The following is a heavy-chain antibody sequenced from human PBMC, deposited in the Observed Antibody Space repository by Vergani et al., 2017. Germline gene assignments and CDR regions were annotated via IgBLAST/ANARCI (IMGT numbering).Heavy chain of an antibody. J-gene: IGHJ5*02. CDR3: ARGGYSSGWYGNWFDP. Sequence: QVQLQESGPGVVKPSQTLSLTCAVSGGSISSGDHCWTWIRQRPGKGLEWIGYIFYSGTTYDNPSLRSRLTISVDTSKNQFSLKLSSVTAADTAVYYCARGGYSSGWYGNWFDPWGQGTLVTVSS. CDR2: IFYSGTT. CDR1: GGSISSGDHC. D-gene: IGHD6-19*01. V-gene: IGHV4-31*11.